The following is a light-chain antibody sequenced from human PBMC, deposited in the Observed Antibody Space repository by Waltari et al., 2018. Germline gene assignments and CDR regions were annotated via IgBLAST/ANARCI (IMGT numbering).Light chain of an antibody. J-gene: IGKJ4*01. V-gene: IGKV3-20*01. Sequence: EIVLTQSPGTLSLSPGDRATLSCRASQSVSSSYLAWYQQNPGQAPRLLIYGASSRATGIPDRFSGSGSGTDFTLTISGLEPEDFVVYYCQQYGSSPLTFGGGTKVEIK. CDR2: GAS. CDR3: QQYGSSPLT. CDR1: QSVSSSY.